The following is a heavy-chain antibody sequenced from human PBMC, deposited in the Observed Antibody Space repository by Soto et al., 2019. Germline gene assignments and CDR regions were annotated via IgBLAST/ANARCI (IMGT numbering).Heavy chain of an antibody. V-gene: IGHV3-11*01. CDR3: ARVSPPPDY. J-gene: IGHJ4*01. CDR1: GFTFSTFD. CDR2: ISTSGSTI. Sequence: GGSLRLSCAASGFTFSTFDMTWVRQAPGKGLEWVSYISTSGSTINYADSVKGRFTISRDNAKNSLYLQMNSLRAEDTAVYYCARVSPPPDYWGQGTLVTVSS.